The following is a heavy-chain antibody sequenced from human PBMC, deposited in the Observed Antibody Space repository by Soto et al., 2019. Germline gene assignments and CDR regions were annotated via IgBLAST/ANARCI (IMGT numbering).Heavy chain of an antibody. CDR2: INPNSGGT. V-gene: IGHV1-2*04. Sequence: GGSLRLSCAASGFTFTGYYMHWVRQAPGQGLEWMGWINPNSGGTNYAQKFQGWVTMTRDTSISTAYMELSRLRSDDTAVYYCARDRGVTTRPYYDFWSGYYNXXYYGMDVWGQGTTVTVSS. CDR3: ARDRGVTTRPYYDFWSGYYNXXYYGMDV. J-gene: IGHJ6*02. CDR1: GFTFTGYY. D-gene: IGHD3-3*01.